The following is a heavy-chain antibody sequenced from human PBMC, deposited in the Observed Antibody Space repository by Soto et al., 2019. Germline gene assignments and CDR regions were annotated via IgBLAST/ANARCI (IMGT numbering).Heavy chain of an antibody. Sequence: QVHLVQSGAEVKKPGASVKVSCKASGYTFTSYGITWVRPAPGQGLEWMGWISAHNGNTDYAQKRQGRVIVTRDTSTSTAYMELRSLISDDTAVYSCARGRYGDYWGQGALVTVSS. CDR2: ISAHNGNT. D-gene: IGHD1-1*01. CDR1: GYTFTSYG. J-gene: IGHJ4*02. CDR3: ARGRYGDY. V-gene: IGHV1-18*01.